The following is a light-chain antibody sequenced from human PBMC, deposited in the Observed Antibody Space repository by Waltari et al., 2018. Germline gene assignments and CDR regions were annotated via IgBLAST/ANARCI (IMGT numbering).Light chain of an antibody. CDR3: QQYGTSSYT. CDR2: GAS. CDR1: QSVSSSY. Sequence: EFVLTQSSGTLSLSPGERATLSCRASQSVSSSYFAWYQQKPGQAPRLLIYGASSRATGIPDRFSGSGSGTDFTLTISRLEPEDFAVYYCQQYGTSSYTFGQGTNLEI. J-gene: IGKJ2*01. V-gene: IGKV3-20*01.